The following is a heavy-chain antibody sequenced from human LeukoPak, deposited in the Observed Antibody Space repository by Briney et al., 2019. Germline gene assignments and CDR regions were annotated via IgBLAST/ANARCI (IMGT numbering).Heavy chain of an antibody. CDR3: ARGAYDSSGYYDY. J-gene: IGHJ4*02. V-gene: IGHV5-51*01. Sequence: GESLQISCKGSGYSFTSYWIGWVRQLPGKGLEWMGIIYPGDSDTRYSPSFQGQVTISADKSISTAYLQWSSLKASDTAMYYCARGAYDSSGYYDYWGQGTLVTVSS. D-gene: IGHD3-22*01. CDR1: GYSFTSYW. CDR2: IYPGDSDT.